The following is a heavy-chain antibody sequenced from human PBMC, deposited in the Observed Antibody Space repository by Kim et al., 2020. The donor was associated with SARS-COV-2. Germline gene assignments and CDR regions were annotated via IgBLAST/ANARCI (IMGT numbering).Heavy chain of an antibody. J-gene: IGHJ5*02. CDR1: GGSISSYY. D-gene: IGHD1-1*01. Sequence: SETLSLTCTVSGGSISSYYWSWIRQPPGKGLEWIGYIYYSGSTNYNPSLKSRVTISVDTSKNQFSLKLSSVTAADTAAYYCAREGLEHTGWFDPWGQGTLVTVSS. CDR3: AREGLEHTGWFDP. CDR2: IYYSGST. V-gene: IGHV4-59*01.